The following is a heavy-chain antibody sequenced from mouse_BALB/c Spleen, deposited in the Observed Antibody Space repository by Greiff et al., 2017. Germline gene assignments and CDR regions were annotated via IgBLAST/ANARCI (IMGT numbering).Heavy chain of an antibody. V-gene: IGHV5-6*02. CDR3: ARRGNWVAY. Sequence: DVKLVESGGDLVKPGGSLKLSCAASGFTFSSYGMSWVRQTPDKRLEWVATISSGGSYTYYPDSVKGRFTISRDNAKNTLYLQMSSLKSEDTAMYYCARRGNWVAYWGQGTLVTVSA. J-gene: IGHJ3*01. CDR1: GFTFSSYG. CDR2: ISSGGSYT.